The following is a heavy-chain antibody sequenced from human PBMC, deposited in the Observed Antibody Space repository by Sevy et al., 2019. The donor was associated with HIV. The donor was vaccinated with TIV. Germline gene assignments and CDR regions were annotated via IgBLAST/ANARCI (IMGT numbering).Heavy chain of an antibody. CDR2: INYSGDVF. V-gene: IGHV3-11*01. D-gene: IGHD2-15*01. CDR1: GFTFSDYW. J-gene: IGHJ6*02. CDR3: AGIPSRQRGWYFGMDV. Sequence: GGSLRLSCAASGFTFSDYWMTWVRQAPGKGLEWISCINYSGDVFHYTDSVKGRFTISRANAKKSLSLEMNSLRADDTAIYYCAGIPSRQRGWYFGMDVWGRGTTVTVSS.